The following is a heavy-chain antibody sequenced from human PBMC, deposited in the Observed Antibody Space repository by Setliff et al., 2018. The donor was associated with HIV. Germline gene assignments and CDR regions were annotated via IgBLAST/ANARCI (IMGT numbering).Heavy chain of an antibody. V-gene: IGHV4-4*08. CDR1: GGSISNYY. D-gene: IGHD3-9*01. Sequence: LSLTCTVSGGSISNYYWSWIRQPPGKGLEWIGYIYTSGSTDYNPSLKSRVTISVDTSKNQFSLKLSSVTAADTAVYYCARGGVLRYFDWAYWGRGTLVTVSS. CDR3: ARGGVLRYFDWAY. J-gene: IGHJ4*02. CDR2: IYTSGST.